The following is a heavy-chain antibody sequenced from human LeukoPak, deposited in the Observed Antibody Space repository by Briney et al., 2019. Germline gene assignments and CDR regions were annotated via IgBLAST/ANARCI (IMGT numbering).Heavy chain of an antibody. V-gene: IGHV1-2*02. D-gene: IGHD5-18*01. Sequence: ASVKVSCKASGYTFTGYYMHWVRQAPGQGLEWMGWINPNSGGTNYAQKFQGRVTMTRDTSISTAYMELSRLRSDDTAVYYCARDHFSYGSVIFYYWGQGTLVTVSP. J-gene: IGHJ4*02. CDR3: ARDHFSYGSVIFYY. CDR1: GYTFTGYY. CDR2: INPNSGGT.